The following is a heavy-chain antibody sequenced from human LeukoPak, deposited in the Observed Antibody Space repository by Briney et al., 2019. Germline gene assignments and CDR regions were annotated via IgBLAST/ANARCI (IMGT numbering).Heavy chain of an antibody. Sequence: GGSLRLSCAASGFTFSSYSMNWVRQAPGKGLEWVSSISSSSSYIYYADSVKGRFTISRDNAKNSLYLQMNSLRAEDTAVYYCASYLVRAELLDAFDIWGQGTMVTVSS. V-gene: IGHV3-21*01. CDR3: ASYLVRAELLDAFDI. CDR2: ISSSSSYI. J-gene: IGHJ3*02. CDR1: GFTFSSYS. D-gene: IGHD1-26*01.